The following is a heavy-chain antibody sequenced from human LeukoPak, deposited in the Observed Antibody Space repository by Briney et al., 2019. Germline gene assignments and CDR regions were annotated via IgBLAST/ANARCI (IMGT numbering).Heavy chain of an antibody. V-gene: IGHV1-8*03. CDR1: GYTFSSYD. CDR2: MNPNSGNT. CDR3: ARAPKWQGYYYYMDV. Sequence: ASVKVSCKASGYTFSSYDINWVRQATGQGLEWMGWMNPNSGNTGYAQKFQGRVTITRNTSISTAQMELSSLRSEGTAVYYCARAPKWQGYYYYMDVWGKGTTVTVSS. D-gene: IGHD5-12*01. J-gene: IGHJ6*03.